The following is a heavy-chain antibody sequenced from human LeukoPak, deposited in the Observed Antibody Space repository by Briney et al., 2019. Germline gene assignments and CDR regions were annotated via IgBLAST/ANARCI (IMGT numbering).Heavy chain of an antibody. CDR2: VSDTGRA. J-gene: IGHJ4*02. CDR1: GGSITGYY. CDR3: ARGTYMTPISGYYSFVY. V-gene: IGHV4-4*07. Sequence: PSETLSLTCTVSGGSITGYYWTWIRQPAGKGLEWIGRVSDTGRAYYNPSLERRVTISLDTSNNRFSLKVTSVTAADTAVYYCARGTYMTPISGYYSFVYWGQGTLVSVSS. D-gene: IGHD5-12*01.